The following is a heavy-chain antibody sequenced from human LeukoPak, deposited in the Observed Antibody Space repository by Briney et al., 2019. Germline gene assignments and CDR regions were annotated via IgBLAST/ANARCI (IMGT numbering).Heavy chain of an antibody. Sequence: PGGSLRLSCAASGFTFSNNWMNWVRQAPGKGLEWVGHIKTKTDGGTTDYAAPVKGRFTISRDDSKNTLYLQMNSLNTEDTAVYYCNTYKSGTMYWGQGTLVTVSS. J-gene: IGHJ4*02. CDR3: NTYKSGTMY. D-gene: IGHD1/OR15-1a*01. CDR2: IKTKTDGGTT. CDR1: GFTFSNNW. V-gene: IGHV3-15*01.